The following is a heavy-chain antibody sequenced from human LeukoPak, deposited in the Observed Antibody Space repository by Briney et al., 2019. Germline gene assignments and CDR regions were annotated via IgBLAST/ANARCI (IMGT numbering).Heavy chain of an antibody. V-gene: IGHV3-33*08. CDR2: TWYDGSKK. Sequence: GGSLTLSCAVSGFTFSNYAMTWVRQAPGKGLEWVGVTWYDGSKKYYADSVKGRFTISRDNSKNTVFLQMNSLGAEDAAVYYCARDRSGLVYFGDWGLGTQVTVSS. CDR1: GFTFSNYA. D-gene: IGHD6-19*01. CDR3: ARDRSGLVYFGD. J-gene: IGHJ4*01.